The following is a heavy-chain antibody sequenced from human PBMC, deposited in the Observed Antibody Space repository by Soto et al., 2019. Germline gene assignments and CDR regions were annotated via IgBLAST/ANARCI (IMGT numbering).Heavy chain of an antibody. CDR3: ARGELTFYYYYMYV. CDR1: GFTFNTYW. V-gene: IGHV3-74*01. Sequence: EVQLVESGGGLVQPGGSLRLSCAASGFTFNTYWMHWVRQAPGKGLVWVSRINSDGSRTNYADSEKGRFTISRDSAKNTLYLQMNSLRAEDTAVYYCARGELTFYYYYMYVWGKGTTVTVSS. CDR2: INSDGSRT. J-gene: IGHJ6*03. D-gene: IGHD1-26*01.